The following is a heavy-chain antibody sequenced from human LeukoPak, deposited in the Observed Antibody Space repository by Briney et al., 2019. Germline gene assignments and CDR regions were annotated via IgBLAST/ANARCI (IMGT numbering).Heavy chain of an antibody. CDR2: IKQDGSEK. Sequence: LEWVANIKQDGSEKYYVDSVKGRFTISRDNAKNSLYLQMNSLRAEDTAVYYCARDGGIAAAWGQGTLVTVSS. D-gene: IGHD6-13*01. V-gene: IGHV3-7*01. CDR3: ARDGGIAAA. J-gene: IGHJ5*02.